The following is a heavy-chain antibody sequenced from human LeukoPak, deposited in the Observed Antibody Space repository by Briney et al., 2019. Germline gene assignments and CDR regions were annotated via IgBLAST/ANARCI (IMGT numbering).Heavy chain of an antibody. CDR2: ISSVSSTI. D-gene: IGHD4-17*01. CDR3: ARDPPVFGDGNFDY. Sequence: GGSLRLSCAASGFTFTSYGMNWVRQAPGKGLEWISYISSVSSTIYYADSVKGRFTISRDNARNSLYLQMTSLRDADTAVYYCARDPPVFGDGNFDYWGQGTLVTVSS. CDR1: GFTFTSYG. J-gene: IGHJ4*02. V-gene: IGHV3-48*02.